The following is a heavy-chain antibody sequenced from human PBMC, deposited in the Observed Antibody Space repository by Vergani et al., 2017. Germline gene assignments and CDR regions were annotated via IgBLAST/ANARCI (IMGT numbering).Heavy chain of an antibody. CDR1: GGSISSGGYS. J-gene: IGHJ6*03. Sequence: QLQLQESGSGLVKPSQTLSLTCAVSGGSISSGGYSWSWIRQPXGKGLEWIGYIYHSGSTYYNPSLKSRVTISVDRSKNQFSLKLSSVTAADTAVYYCARVLAAAGNHYYYYYMDVWGKGTTVTVSS. CDR2: IYHSGST. D-gene: IGHD6-13*01. CDR3: ARVLAAAGNHYYYYYMDV. V-gene: IGHV4-30-2*01.